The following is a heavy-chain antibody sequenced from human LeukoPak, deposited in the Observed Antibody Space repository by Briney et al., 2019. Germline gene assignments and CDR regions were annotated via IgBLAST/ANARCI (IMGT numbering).Heavy chain of an antibody. V-gene: IGHV4-59*01. Sequence: SETLSLTCTVSGGSISSYYWSWIRQPPGKGLEWIGYVYYSGSTNYNPSLKSRVTISVDTSKNQFSLKLSSVTAADTAVYYCATRIAVAAPDAFDIWGQGTMVTVSS. D-gene: IGHD6-19*01. CDR1: GGSISSYY. CDR3: ATRIAVAAPDAFDI. J-gene: IGHJ3*02. CDR2: VYYSGST.